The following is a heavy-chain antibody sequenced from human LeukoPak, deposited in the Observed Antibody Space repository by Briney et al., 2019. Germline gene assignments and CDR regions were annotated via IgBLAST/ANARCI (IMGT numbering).Heavy chain of an antibody. D-gene: IGHD3-10*01. CDR2: ISWNSGSI. CDR1: GFTFDGYA. CDR3: AKPKGRFGELEAGFDY. Sequence: GRSLRLSCAASGFTFDGYAMHWVRQAPGKGLEWVSGISWNSGSIGYADSVKGRFTISRDNAKNSLYLQMNSLRAEDMALYYCAKPKGRFGELEAGFDYWGQGTLVTVSS. J-gene: IGHJ4*02. V-gene: IGHV3-9*03.